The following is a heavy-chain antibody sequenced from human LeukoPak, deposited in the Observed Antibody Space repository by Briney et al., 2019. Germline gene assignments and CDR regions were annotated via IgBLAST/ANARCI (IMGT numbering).Heavy chain of an antibody. V-gene: IGHV3-66*02. J-gene: IGHJ3*02. CDR2: IYTGGST. Sequence: PGGSLRLSCAASGFTFSSYEMNWVRQAPGKGLEWVSVIYTGGSTYYADSVKGRFTISRDNSENELYLQMNSLRTEDTAVYYCARAGVGAKRGAFDIWGQGTMVTVSS. CDR1: GFTFSSYE. CDR3: ARAGVGAKRGAFDI. D-gene: IGHD1-26*01.